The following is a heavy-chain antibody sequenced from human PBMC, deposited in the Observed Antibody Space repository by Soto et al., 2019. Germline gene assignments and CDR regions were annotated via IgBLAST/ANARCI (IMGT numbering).Heavy chain of an antibody. J-gene: IGHJ4*02. CDR2: IYPGDSDT. D-gene: IGHD1-7*01. CDR1: GYSFTSYW. Sequence: PGESLKISCKGSGYSFTSYWIGWVRQMPGKGLEWMGIIYPGDSDTRYSPSFQGQVTISVDNSISTAYLQWSSLKAADTAVYYRASRDPGTSVDYWGQGTLVTVSS. CDR3: ASRDPGTSVDY. V-gene: IGHV5-51*01.